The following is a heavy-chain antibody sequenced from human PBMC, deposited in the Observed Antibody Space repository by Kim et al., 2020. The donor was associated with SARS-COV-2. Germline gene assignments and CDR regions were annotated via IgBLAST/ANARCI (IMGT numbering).Heavy chain of an antibody. J-gene: IGHJ4*02. CDR3: AKGRDGYPIDY. Sequence: GGSLRLSCAASGFTFSSYGMHWVRQAPGKGLEWVAVIWYDGSYKYYGDSVKGRFTISRDNSKNTLYLQMNSLIAEDTAVYYCAKGRDGYPIDYWGQGTLV. V-gene: IGHV3-33*06. D-gene: IGHD5-12*01. CDR1: GFTFSSYG. CDR2: IWYDGSYK.